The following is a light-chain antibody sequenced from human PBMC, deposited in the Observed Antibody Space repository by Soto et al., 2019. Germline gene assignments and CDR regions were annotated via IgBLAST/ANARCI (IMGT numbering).Light chain of an antibody. CDR2: DVS. V-gene: IGLV2-14*01. CDR3: APYTSSRSYV. Sequence: QSVLTQPASVPGSPGQSIAISCTGTSSDVGGYSYVSWYQQQPGKAPKLVISDVSNRPSGVSDRFSGSKSGNTASLTISGLQTEDEADYYCAPYTSSRSYVFASWPKVTVL. J-gene: IGLJ1*01. CDR1: SSDVGGYSY.